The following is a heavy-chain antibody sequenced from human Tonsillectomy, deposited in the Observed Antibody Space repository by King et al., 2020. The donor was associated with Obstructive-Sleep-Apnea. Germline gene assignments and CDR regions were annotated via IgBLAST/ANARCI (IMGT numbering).Heavy chain of an antibody. Sequence: VQLQESGPGLVKPSETLSLTCTVSGDSIRTYYWSWIRQPPGKGLEWVGYIYYSGSTSYNAPLKSRVTISVDTSKNQFSLKLRSVTAADTAVYYCARDLRYSYGIDYWGQGTLVTVSS. CDR1: GDSIRTYY. CDR3: ARDLRYSYGIDY. V-gene: IGHV4-59*01. CDR2: IYYSGST. J-gene: IGHJ4*02. D-gene: IGHD5-18*01.